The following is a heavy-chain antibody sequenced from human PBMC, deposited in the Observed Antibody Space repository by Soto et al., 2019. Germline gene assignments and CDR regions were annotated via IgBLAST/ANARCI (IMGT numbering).Heavy chain of an antibody. D-gene: IGHD6-13*01. CDR1: GFTFTSSA. CDR3: AAEGAAALYYYYGMDV. CDR2: IVVGSGNT. Sequence: SVKVSCKTSGFTFTSSAVQWGRQARVQRLEWIGWIVVGSGNTNYAQKFQERVTITRDMSTSTAYMELRSLRSEDTAVYYCAAEGAAALYYYYGMDVWGQGTTVTVSS. V-gene: IGHV1-58*01. J-gene: IGHJ6*02.